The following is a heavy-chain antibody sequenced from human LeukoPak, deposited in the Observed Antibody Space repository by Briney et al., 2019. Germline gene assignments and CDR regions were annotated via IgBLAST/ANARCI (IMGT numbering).Heavy chain of an antibody. Sequence: PGGSLRLSCAASGFTFSGYSMNWVRRAPGKGLEWVSSISSSGIYIYYADSVKGRFTMSRDNARNSLYLQMNSLRAEDTAVYYCARADIAYCGGDCYLGDYWGQGTLVTVSS. J-gene: IGHJ4*02. V-gene: IGHV3-21*01. D-gene: IGHD2-21*02. CDR1: GFTFSGYS. CDR3: ARADIAYCGGDCYLGDY. CDR2: ISSSGIYI.